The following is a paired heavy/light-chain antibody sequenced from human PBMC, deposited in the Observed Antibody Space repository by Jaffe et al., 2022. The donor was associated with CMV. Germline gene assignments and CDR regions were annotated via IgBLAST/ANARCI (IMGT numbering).Light chain of an antibody. V-gene: IGLV3-19*01. J-gene: IGLJ2*01. CDR1: SLRSYY. CDR2: GKN. Sequence: SSELTQDPAVSVALGQTVRITCQGDSLRSYYASWYQQKPGQAPVLVIYGKNNRPSGIPDRFSGSSSGNTASLTITGAQAEDEADYYCNSRDSSGNHREVFGGGTKLTVL. CDR3: NSRDSSGNHREV.
Heavy chain of an antibody. Sequence: EVQLLESGGGLVQPGGSLRLSCAASGFTFSSYAMSWVRQAPGKGLEWVSAISGSGGSTYYADSVKGRFTISRDNSKNTLYLQMNSLRAEDTAVYYCAKSLRGYDFWSGYVGWFDPWGQGTLVTVSS. CDR1: GFTFSSYA. CDR2: ISGSGGST. CDR3: AKSLRGYDFWSGYVGWFDP. V-gene: IGHV3-23*01. D-gene: IGHD3-3*01. J-gene: IGHJ5*02.